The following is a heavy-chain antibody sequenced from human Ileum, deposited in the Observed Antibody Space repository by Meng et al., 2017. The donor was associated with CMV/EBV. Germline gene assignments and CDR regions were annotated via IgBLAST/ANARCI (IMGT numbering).Heavy chain of an antibody. CDR3: ATEEWSADY. D-gene: IGHD3-3*01. CDR2: ISRSGGDS. CDR1: GLTLSTYP. V-gene: IGHV3-23*01. Sequence: LSCTASGLTLSTYPMNWVRQAPGKGLEWVSGISRSGGDSYYADYVKGRFTVSRDNSKDILYLHMNSLTAEDTAIYYCATEEWSADYWGQGTLVTVSS. J-gene: IGHJ4*02.